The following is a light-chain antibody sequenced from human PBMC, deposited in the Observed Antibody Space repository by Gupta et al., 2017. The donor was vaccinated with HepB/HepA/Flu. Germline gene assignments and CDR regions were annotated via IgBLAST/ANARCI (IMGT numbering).Light chain of an antibody. J-gene: IGLJ3*02. CDR3: AAWDDSLDGVV. CDR2: SNN. V-gene: IGLV1-44*01. CDR1: SSNIGKTT. Sequence: QSVLTQPPSASGTPGQTATISCSGSSSNIGKTTVNWYQQYPGTAPKLLIYSNNQRPSGVPDRFSASKSGTSASLAISGLQSEDEADYYCAAWDDSLDGVVFGGGT.